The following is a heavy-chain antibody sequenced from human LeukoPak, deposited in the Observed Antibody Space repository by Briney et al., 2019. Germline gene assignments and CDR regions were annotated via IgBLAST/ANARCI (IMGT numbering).Heavy chain of an antibody. CDR1: GFTFSSYG. V-gene: IGHV3-30*02. CDR3: AKDNSGSYYGWFDP. J-gene: IGHJ5*02. D-gene: IGHD1-26*01. CDR2: IRYDGSNK. Sequence: GGSLRLSCAASGFTFSSYGMHWVRQAPGKGLEWVAFIRYDGSNKYYADSVKGRFTISRDNSKNTLYLQMNSLRAEDTAVYYCAKDNSGSYYGWFDPWGQGTLVTVSS.